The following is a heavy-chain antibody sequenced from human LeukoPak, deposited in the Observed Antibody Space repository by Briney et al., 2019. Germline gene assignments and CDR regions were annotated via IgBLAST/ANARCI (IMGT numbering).Heavy chain of an antibody. Sequence: GGSLRLSCAASGFTFSSYVMSWVRQAPGKGLEWVSSISGSGGSTYYADSVKGRFTISRDNSKNTLYLQMNSLRAEDTAIYYCAKGSTDYYYYYYMEVWGKGTTVTVSS. D-gene: IGHD2-8*02. J-gene: IGHJ6*03. CDR1: GFTFSSYV. CDR3: AKGSTDYYYYYYMEV. V-gene: IGHV3-23*01. CDR2: ISGSGGST.